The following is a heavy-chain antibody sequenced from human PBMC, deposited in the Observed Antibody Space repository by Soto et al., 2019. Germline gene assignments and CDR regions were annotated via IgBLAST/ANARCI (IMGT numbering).Heavy chain of an antibody. CDR3: GRGRSGEVVVFY. CDR1: GGTFTGYY. Sequence: ASVQVSCNAAGGTFTGYYIHWGRQAPGQGLEWMGEIGPNSGDTKYAPKFQGRVTMTRDTSISTVYMELSNLSPDDTAVYYCGRGRSGEVVVFYWGQGTLVTVSS. CDR2: IGPNSGDT. D-gene: IGHD3-16*02. V-gene: IGHV1-2*02. J-gene: IGHJ4*02.